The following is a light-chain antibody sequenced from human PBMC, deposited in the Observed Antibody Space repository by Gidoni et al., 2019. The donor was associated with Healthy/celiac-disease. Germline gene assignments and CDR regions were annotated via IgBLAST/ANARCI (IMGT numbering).Light chain of an antibody. CDR1: SSDSGSYNL. V-gene: IGLV2-23*01. J-gene: IGLJ2*01. CDR3: CSYASSSTWV. Sequence: QPALTHPASVTGSPGQSLTTTCTGTSSDSGSYNLVSWYHQHPRKAPKLMIYEGSKRPAGVANRFAGSKSGNTASLTISVHQADDEADYYCCSYASSSTWVFGGGTKLTVL. CDR2: EGS.